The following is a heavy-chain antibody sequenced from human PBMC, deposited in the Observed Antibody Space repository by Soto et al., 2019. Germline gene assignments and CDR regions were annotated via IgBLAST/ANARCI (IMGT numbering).Heavy chain of an antibody. CDR3: ARDLPQIYDIVVVPARTTSNWFDP. D-gene: IGHD2-2*01. CDR2: INHSGST. V-gene: IGHV4-34*01. J-gene: IGHJ5*02. Sequence: SETLSLTCAVYGGSFSGYYWSWIRQPPGKGLEWIGEINHSGSTNYNPSLKSRVTISVDTSKNQFSLKLSSVTAADTAVYYCARDLPQIYDIVVVPARTTSNWFDPWGQGTLVTVSS. CDR1: GGSFSGYY.